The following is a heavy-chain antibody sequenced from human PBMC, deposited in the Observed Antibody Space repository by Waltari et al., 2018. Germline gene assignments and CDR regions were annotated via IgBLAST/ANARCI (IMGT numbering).Heavy chain of an antibody. CDR3: ARSDWLVPLDY. CDR1: GYTFTSYG. Sequence: QVQLMQSGAEVKMHGASVKVSCKASGYTFTSYGIGWGRQAPGRGLEWMGWISAYNCNTNYAQKPQGRVTMTTDTSTSTAYVELRSLRSYATDVYSCARSDWLVPLDYWGQGTLVTVSS. CDR2: ISAYNCNT. J-gene: IGHJ4*02. D-gene: IGHD6-19*01. V-gene: IGHV1-18*01.